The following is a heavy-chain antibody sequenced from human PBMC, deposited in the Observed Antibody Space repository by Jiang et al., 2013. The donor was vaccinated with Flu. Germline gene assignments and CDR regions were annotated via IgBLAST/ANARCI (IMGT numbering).Heavy chain of an antibody. D-gene: IGHD2-8*01. Sequence: SGAEVKKPGASVKVSCKASGYTFTSYAMHWVRQAPGQRLEWMGWINAGNGNTKYSQKFQGRVTITRDTSASTAYMELSSLRSEDTAVYYCARNGVEYYYYYGMDVWGQGTTVTVSS. CDR1: GYTFTSYA. CDR2: INAGNGNT. CDR3: ARNGVEYYYYYGMDV. V-gene: IGHV1-3*01. J-gene: IGHJ6*02.